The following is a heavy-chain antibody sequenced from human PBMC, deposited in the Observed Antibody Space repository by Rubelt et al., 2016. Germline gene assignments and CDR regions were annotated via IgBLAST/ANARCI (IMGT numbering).Heavy chain of an antibody. V-gene: IGHV4-59*12. CDR1: GGSISSYY. Sequence: QVQLQESGPGLVKPSETLSLTCTVSGGSISSYYWSWIRQPPGKGLEWIGYISYTGATNYNPSLKSRVTISIDTSKNHVSRKLASWTAADTAVYYVARKFTNYATYYFDYWGQGTLVTVSS. D-gene: IGHD5-12*01. CDR2: ISYTGAT. J-gene: IGHJ4*02. CDR3: ARKFTNYATYYFDY.